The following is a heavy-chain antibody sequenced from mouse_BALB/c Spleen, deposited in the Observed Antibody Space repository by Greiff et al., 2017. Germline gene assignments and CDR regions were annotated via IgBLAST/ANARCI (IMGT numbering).Heavy chain of an antibody. CDR1: GYTFTSYW. D-gene: IGHD6-1*01. J-gene: IGHJ1*01. CDR3: ARSADAYWYFDV. CDR2: IDPSDSYT. V-gene: IGHV1-69*02. Sequence: QVQLQQSGAELVKPGASVKLSCKASGYTFTSYWMHWVKQRPGQGLEWIGEIDPSDSYTNYNQKFKGKATLTVDKSSSTAYMQLSSLTSEDSAVYYCARSADAYWYFDVWGAGTTVTVSS.